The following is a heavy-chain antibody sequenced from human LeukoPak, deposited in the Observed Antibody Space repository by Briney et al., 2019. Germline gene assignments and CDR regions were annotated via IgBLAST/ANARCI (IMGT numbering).Heavy chain of an antibody. V-gene: IGHV4-59*12. CDR3: ARVTPNGYSDY. J-gene: IGHJ4*02. Sequence: KPSETLSLTCTVSGGSISGYYWSWIRQPPGKGPEWIGYVYYSGTTKYNPSLKSQLTISVDMSKDQFSLRLTSVTDADTAVYYCARVTPNGYSDYWGQGTLVIVSS. CDR1: GGSISGYY. CDR2: VYYSGTT. D-gene: IGHD2-21*01.